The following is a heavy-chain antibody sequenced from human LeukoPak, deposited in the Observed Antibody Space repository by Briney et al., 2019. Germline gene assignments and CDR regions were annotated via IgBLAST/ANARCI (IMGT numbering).Heavy chain of an antibody. J-gene: IGHJ4*02. D-gene: IGHD1-26*01. CDR2: IYYSGNT. V-gene: IGHV4-39*01. Sequence: PSETLSLTCTVSGGSISSSNYYWGWIRQPPGKGLEWIGSIYYSGNTYYNPPLKSRVTISVDTSKNQFSLRLSSVTAADTAAYYCARRARGTYLYYFDYWGQGTLVSVSS. CDR1: GGSISSSNYY. CDR3: ARRARGTYLYYFDY.